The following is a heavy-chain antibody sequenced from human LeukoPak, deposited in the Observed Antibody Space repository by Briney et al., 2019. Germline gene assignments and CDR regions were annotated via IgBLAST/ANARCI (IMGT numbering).Heavy chain of an antibody. CDR1: GGSISSYY. CDR2: IYHSGKT. D-gene: IGHD2-15*01. Sequence: SETLSLTCTVSGGSISSYYWSWIRQPPGKGLEWIGNIYHSGKTYYNPSLNSRVTISVDTSKNQFSLKLSSVTAADTAVYYCARDRGVAYCSGGSCLTPPYDYWGQGTLVTVSS. V-gene: IGHV4-59*12. J-gene: IGHJ4*02. CDR3: ARDRGVAYCSGGSCLTPPYDY.